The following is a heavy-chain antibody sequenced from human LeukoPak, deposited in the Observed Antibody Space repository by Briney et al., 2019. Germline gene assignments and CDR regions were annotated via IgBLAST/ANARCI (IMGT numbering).Heavy chain of an antibody. Sequence: SETLSLICAVYGGSFSGYYWSWIRQPPGKGLEWIGEINHSGSTNYNPSLKSRVTISVDTSKNQFSLKLSSVTAADTAVYYCALEMATLVYWGQGTLVTVSS. CDR1: GGSFSGYY. J-gene: IGHJ4*02. CDR3: ALEMATLVY. V-gene: IGHV4-34*01. CDR2: INHSGST. D-gene: IGHD5-24*01.